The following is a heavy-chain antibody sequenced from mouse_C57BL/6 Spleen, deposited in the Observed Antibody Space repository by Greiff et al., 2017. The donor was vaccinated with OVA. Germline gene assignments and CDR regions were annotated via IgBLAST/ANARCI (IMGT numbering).Heavy chain of an antibody. CDR1: GYAFSSYW. CDR2: IYPGSGST. V-gene: IGHV1-55*01. Sequence: VKLVESGAELVKPGASVKISCKASGYAFSSYWMNWVKQRPGQGLEWIGDIYPGSGSTNYNEKFKSKATLTVDTSSSTAYMQLSSLTSEDSAVYYCARLGGYYAMDYWGQGTSVTVSS. CDR3: ARLGGYYAMDY. J-gene: IGHJ4*01.